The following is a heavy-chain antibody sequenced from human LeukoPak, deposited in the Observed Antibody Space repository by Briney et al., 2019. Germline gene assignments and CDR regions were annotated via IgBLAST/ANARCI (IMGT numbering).Heavy chain of an antibody. J-gene: IGHJ4*02. V-gene: IGHV3-49*04. D-gene: IGHD4-17*01. CDR3: TRDLGDYPYYFDY. CDR1: GFTFGDYA. Sequence: GGSLRLSCTASGFTFGDYAMSWVRQAPGKGLEWVGFIRSKAYGGATEYAASVKGRFTTSRDDSKSIAYLQMNSLKTEDTAVYYCTRDLGDYPYYFDYWGQGTLVTVSS. CDR2: IRSKAYGGAT.